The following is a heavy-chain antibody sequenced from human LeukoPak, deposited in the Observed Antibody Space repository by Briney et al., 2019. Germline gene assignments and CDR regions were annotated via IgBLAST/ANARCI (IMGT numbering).Heavy chain of an antibody. V-gene: IGHV3-21*01. D-gene: IGHD3-22*01. J-gene: IGHJ4*02. CDR1: GFTFSSYS. Sequence: PGGSLRLSCAASGFTFSSYSMNWVRQAPGKGLEWVSSICSSSSYIYYADSVKGRFTISRDNAKSSLYLQMNSLRAEDPAVYYCARDLNGYSGSYFDYWGQGTLVTVSS. CDR3: ARDLNGYSGSYFDY. CDR2: ICSSSSYI.